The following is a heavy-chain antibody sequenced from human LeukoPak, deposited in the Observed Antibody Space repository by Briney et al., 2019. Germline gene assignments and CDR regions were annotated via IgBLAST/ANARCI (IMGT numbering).Heavy chain of an antibody. CDR2: ISAGGDDT. Sequence: GGSLRLSCAASGFSFGSYPMGWVRQAPGKGLEWVSGISAGGDDTYHADPLKGRFTISRDNSKNTLYLQMNSLRAEDTAVYYCARESGYSYVYFDYWGQGTLVTVSS. CDR1: GFSFGSYP. D-gene: IGHD5-18*01. CDR3: ARESGYSYVYFDY. V-gene: IGHV3-23*01. J-gene: IGHJ4*02.